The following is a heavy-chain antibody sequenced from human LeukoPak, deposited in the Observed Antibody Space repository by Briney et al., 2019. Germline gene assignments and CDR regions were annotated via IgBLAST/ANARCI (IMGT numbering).Heavy chain of an antibody. V-gene: IGHV4-4*02. J-gene: IGHJ4*02. D-gene: IGHD6-19*01. CDR3: AKYSSGWYFFDY. CDR2: IYHSGST. Sequence: SETLSLTCAVSGGSISSSNWWSWVRQPPGKGLEWIGEIYHSGSTNYNPSLKSRVTISVDKSKNQFSLKLSSVTAADTAVYYCAKYSSGWYFFDYWGQGTLVTVSS. CDR1: GGSISSSNW.